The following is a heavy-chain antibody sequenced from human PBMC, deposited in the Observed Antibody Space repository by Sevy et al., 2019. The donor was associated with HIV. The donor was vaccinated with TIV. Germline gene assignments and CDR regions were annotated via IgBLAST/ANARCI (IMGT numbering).Heavy chain of an antibody. CDR2: LSFGCGKI. V-gene: IGHV3-23*01. D-gene: IGHD3-10*02. CDR3: AREGCSKPHDY. Sequence: GGSLRLSCVASGFNFNIYSFSWVRQTPGKGLEWVSTLSFGCGKINYADSVHGRFTFSRDDSKNTLYLEMNSLGVEDTAIYYCAREGCSKPHDYWGQGTLVTVSS. CDR1: GFNFNIYS. J-gene: IGHJ4*02.